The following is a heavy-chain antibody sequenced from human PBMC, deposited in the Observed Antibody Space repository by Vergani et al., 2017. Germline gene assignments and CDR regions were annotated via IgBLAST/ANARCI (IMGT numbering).Heavy chain of an antibody. Sequence: QVQLQESGPGLVKPSQTLSLTCIVSGGSINSGGYFWSWIRQHPGKGLEWVGYISYTGSTTYNPSLKSRVIVSVDTTKNQFSLKLTSVTAADTAIYYCARAPVADNCFDPWGQGTLVTVSS. CDR2: ISYTGST. V-gene: IGHV4-31*02. CDR1: GGSINSGGYF. D-gene: IGHD2-21*01. CDR3: ARAPVADNCFDP. J-gene: IGHJ5*02.